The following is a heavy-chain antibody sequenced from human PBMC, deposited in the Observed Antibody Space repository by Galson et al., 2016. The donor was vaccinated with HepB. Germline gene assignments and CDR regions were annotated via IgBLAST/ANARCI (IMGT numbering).Heavy chain of an antibody. D-gene: IGHD4-17*01. CDR1: GFAFSNAW. V-gene: IGHV3-15*07. CDR3: TRSRRGATDY. CDR2: IKSKTDGGTT. J-gene: IGHJ4*02. Sequence: CAASGFAFSNAWMNWVRQAPGKGLEWVGRIKSKTDGGTTDYAAPVKGKFTISRDDSKNTLYLQMNSLKTEDTAVYYCTRSRRGATDYWGQGTLVTVSS.